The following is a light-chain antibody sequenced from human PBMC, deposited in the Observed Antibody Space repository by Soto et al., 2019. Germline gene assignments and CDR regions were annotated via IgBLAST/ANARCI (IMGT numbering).Light chain of an antibody. Sequence: EIVMTQSPVTLSVYPGERATLSCRASQSIRNNLAWYQQKPGQAPRLIISGASTRATDIPARFSGGGSGTDFTLTISGLQSEDFAVYYCQQYYNWPRTFGQGTKV. J-gene: IGKJ1*01. CDR3: QQYYNWPRT. V-gene: IGKV3-15*01. CDR1: QSIRNN. CDR2: GAS.